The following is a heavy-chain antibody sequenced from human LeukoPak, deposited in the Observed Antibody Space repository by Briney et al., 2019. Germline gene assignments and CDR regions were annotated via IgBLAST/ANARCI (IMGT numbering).Heavy chain of an antibody. D-gene: IGHD3-10*01. CDR1: GFSFDDYD. CDR2: IHRDGRTA. CDR3: ARDHDYYGSGDYYPDY. Sequence: PGGSLRLSCAASGFSFDDYDMHWVRQAPGKGLGWVSLIHRDGRTAYYADSVKGRFTISRDNSKNTLFVQMNSLRAEDTAFYYCARDHDYYGSGDYYPDYWGQGTLVTVSS. J-gene: IGHJ4*02. V-gene: IGHV3-43*02.